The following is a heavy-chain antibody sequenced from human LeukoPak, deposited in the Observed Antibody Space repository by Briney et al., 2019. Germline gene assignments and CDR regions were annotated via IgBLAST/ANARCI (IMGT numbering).Heavy chain of an antibody. D-gene: IGHD3-22*01. CDR3: ARVTYYYDSSGTGNY. CDR2: IKSDGVST. V-gene: IGHV3-74*01. Sequence: PGGSLRLSCAASGFTFSSYWMHWVRHAPGKGLVWVSRIKSDGVSTTYADSVKGRFTISRDNAKNTLYLQMNSLRAEDTAVYYCARVTYYYDSSGTGNYWGQGTLVTVSS. CDR1: GFTFSSYW. J-gene: IGHJ4*02.